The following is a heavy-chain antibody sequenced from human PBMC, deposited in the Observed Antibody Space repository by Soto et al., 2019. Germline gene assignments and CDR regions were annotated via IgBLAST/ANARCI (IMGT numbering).Heavy chain of an antibody. D-gene: IGHD2-15*01. V-gene: IGHV3-23*01. CDR2: ISGSGGST. Sequence: PGGSLRLSCAASGCTFSSYAMSWVRQAPGKGLEWVSAISGSGGSTYYADSVKGRFTISRDNSKNTLYLQMNSLRAEDTAVYYCAKVQKQVVVAAKXNGGNYGFQTAELRDWGQGTLVTVSS. CDR3: AKVQKQVVVAAKXNGGNYGFQTAELRD. CDR1: GCTFSSYA. J-gene: IGHJ4*02.